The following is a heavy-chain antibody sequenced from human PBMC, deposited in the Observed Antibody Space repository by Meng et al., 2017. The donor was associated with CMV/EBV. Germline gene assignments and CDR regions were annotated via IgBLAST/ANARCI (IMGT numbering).Heavy chain of an antibody. J-gene: IGHJ4*02. Sequence: GGSLRLSCAASGFTFTSYYMHWVRQAPGQGLEWMGIINPSGGSTSYAQKFQGRVTMTRDTSTSTVYMELSSLRSEDTAVYYCARGTLSGSSPAVFDYWGQGTLVTVSS. CDR1: GFTFTSYY. CDR2: INPSGGST. CDR3: ARGTLSGSSPAVFDY. D-gene: IGHD1-26*01. V-gene: IGHV1-46*01.